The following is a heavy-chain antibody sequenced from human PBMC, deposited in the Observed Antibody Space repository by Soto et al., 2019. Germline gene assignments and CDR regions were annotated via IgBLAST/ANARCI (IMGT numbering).Heavy chain of an antibody. J-gene: IGHJ4*02. V-gene: IGHV4-39*01. CDR3: ARQRYYYDILTGMGFDY. D-gene: IGHD3-9*01. CDR2: IYYSGST. CDR1: Y. Sequence: YWGWIRQPPGKGLEWIGSIYYSGSTYYNPSLKSRVTISVDTSKNQFSLKLSSVTAADTAVYYCARQRYYYDILTGMGFDYWGQGTLVTVSS.